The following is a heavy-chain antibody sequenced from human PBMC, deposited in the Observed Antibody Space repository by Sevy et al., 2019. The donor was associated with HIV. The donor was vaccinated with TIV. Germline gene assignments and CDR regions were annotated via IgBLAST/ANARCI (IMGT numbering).Heavy chain of an antibody. CDR1: GYTFTGYY. CDR3: ARTYGGIAVAGVSGY. D-gene: IGHD6-19*01. CDR2: INPNSGDT. V-gene: IGHV1-2*02. J-gene: IGHJ4*02. Sequence: ASVKVSCKASGYTFTGYYMHWVRQAPGQGLEWMGWINPNSGDTNYAQKFQGRVTMTRETSISTAYMELSRLRSDDTAVYYCARTYGGIAVAGVSGYWGQGTLVTVSS.